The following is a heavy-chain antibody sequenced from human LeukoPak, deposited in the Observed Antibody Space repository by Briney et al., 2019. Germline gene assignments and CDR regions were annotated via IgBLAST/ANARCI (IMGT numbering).Heavy chain of an antibody. CDR1: GFTFSSYG. CDR2: IRYDGSNK. Sequence: GGSLRLSCAASGFTFSSYGMHWVRQAPGKGLERVAFIRYDGSNKYYADSVKGRFTISRDNSKNTLYLQMNSLRAEDTAVYYCAKGVVGATGGSGFDYWGQGTLVTVSS. J-gene: IGHJ4*02. V-gene: IGHV3-30*02. D-gene: IGHD1-26*01. CDR3: AKGVVGATGGSGFDY.